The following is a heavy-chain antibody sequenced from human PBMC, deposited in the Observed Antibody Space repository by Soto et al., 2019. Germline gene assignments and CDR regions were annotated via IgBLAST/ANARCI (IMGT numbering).Heavy chain of an antibody. Sequence: SETLSLTCTVSGGSISSYYWSWIRQPPGKGLEWIGYIYYSGSTNYNPSLKSRVTISVDTSKNQFSLKLSSVTAADTAVYYCAGYDFWSGYDSVGYWGQGTLVTVSS. CDR1: GGSISSYY. D-gene: IGHD3-3*01. J-gene: IGHJ4*02. CDR3: AGYDFWSGYDSVGY. V-gene: IGHV4-59*08. CDR2: IYYSGST.